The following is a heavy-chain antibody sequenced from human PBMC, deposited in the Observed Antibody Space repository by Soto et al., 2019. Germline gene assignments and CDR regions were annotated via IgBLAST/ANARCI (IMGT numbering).Heavy chain of an antibody. CDR1: GGSISSSSYY. CDR3: ARVGAGDYDVWSGYYAIFDY. J-gene: IGHJ4*02. D-gene: IGHD3-3*01. CDR2: IYYSGST. Sequence: SETLSLTCTVSGGSISSSSYYWGWIRQPPGKGLEWIGSIYYSGSTYYNPSLKSRVTISVDTAKNQFSLKLSSVTAADTAVYYCARVGAGDYDVWSGYYAIFDYWGQGTLVTVSS. V-gene: IGHV4-39*07.